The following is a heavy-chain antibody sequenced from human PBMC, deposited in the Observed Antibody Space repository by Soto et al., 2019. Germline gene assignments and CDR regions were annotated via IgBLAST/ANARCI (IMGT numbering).Heavy chain of an antibody. J-gene: IGHJ4*02. Sequence: QVQLQQSGAGLLKPSETLSLTCAVYGESFSGHIWTWIRQTPGKGLQWIGQINHSGSASYNPSLRSRVTISVHTSTSQFSLELSSVTAADTAVYYCARGLITGSHYSGGWYYFDSWGQGTQVTVSS. D-gene: IGHD6-19*01. CDR1: GESFSGHI. V-gene: IGHV4-34*01. CDR3: ARGLITGSHYSGGWYYFDS. CDR2: INHSGSA.